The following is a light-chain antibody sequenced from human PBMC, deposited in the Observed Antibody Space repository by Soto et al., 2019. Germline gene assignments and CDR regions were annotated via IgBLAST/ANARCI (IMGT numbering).Light chain of an antibody. CDR3: CSYAGSSTFVV. Sequence: QSALTQPASVSGSPGQSITISCTGSSSDVGSHNLVSWYQQHPGKAPKLMIHEGTKRPSGVSNRFSGSKSGATASLTISGLQAEDEADYYCCSYAGSSTFVVFGGGTKVTVL. CDR1: SSDVGSHNL. J-gene: IGLJ2*01. V-gene: IGLV2-23*01. CDR2: EGT.